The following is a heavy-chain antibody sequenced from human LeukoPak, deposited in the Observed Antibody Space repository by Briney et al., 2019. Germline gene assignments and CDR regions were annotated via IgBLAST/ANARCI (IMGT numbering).Heavy chain of an antibody. CDR1: GGSISSSNW. V-gene: IGHV4-4*02. CDR3: ARGRPGYDYVWWSYRYMFRY. D-gene: IGHD3-16*02. Sequence: SGTLSLTCAVSGGSISSSNWWSWVRQPPGKGLEWIEEIYHSGSTNYNPSLKSRVTISVDKSKNQFSLKLSSVTAADTAVYYCARGRPGYDYVWWSYRYMFRYWGQGTLVTVSS. J-gene: IGHJ4*02. CDR2: IYHSGST.